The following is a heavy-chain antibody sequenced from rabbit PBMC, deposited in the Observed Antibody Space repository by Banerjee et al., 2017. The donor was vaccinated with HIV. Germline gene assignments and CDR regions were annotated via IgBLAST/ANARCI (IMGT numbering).Heavy chain of an antibody. Sequence: QQQLVESGGGLVKPGASLTLTCKASGFSFSNGYVMCWVRQAPGKGLEWIACINTISGDTVYATWAKGRFTISKASWTTVTLQMTSLTAADTASYFCARGGDGTIFGLWGPGTLVTVS. CDR2: INTISGDT. J-gene: IGHJ4*01. V-gene: IGHV1S45*01. D-gene: IGHD7-1*01. CDR3: ARGGDGTIFGL. CDR1: GFSFSNGYV.